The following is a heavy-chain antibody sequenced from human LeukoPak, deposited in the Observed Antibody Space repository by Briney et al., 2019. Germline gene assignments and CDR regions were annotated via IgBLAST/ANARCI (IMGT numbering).Heavy chain of an antibody. CDR3: ARVRGYSYYGGYYYYMDV. D-gene: IGHD5-18*01. CDR1: GFTFSSYW. Sequence: GGSLRLSCAASGFTFSSYWMHWVRQAPGKGLLGVSRINSDGSSTSYADSVKGRFTISRDNAKNTLYLQMNSLRAEDTAVYYCARVRGYSYYGGYYYYMDVWGKGTTVTVS. V-gene: IGHV3-74*01. J-gene: IGHJ6*03. CDR2: INSDGSST.